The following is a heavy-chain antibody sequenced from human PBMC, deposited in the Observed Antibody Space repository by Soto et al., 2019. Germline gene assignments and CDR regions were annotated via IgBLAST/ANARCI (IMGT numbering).Heavy chain of an antibody. V-gene: IGHV4-59*01. CDR1: GVSISSYY. D-gene: IGHD2-21*01. Sequence: SETLSLTCTVSGVSISSYYWSWIRQPPGKGLEWIGYIYYSGSTNYNPSLKSRVTISVDTSKNQFSLKLSSVTAADTAVYYCARAIPGSALDYWGQGTLVTVS. J-gene: IGHJ4*02. CDR3: ARAIPGSALDY. CDR2: IYYSGST.